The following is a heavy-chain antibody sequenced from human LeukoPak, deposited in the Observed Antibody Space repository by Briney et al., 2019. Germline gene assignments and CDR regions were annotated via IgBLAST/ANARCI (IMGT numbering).Heavy chain of an antibody. CDR1: GFTFTDYS. CDR3: TRDGNGYYYYNYMDV. D-gene: IGHD1-14*01. Sequence: GSLKLSCATSGFTFTDYSMNWVRQAPGKGLEWVASISTVSTYTFYGDSVKGRISISRDNRKNILYLQMSSLSAEDTAVYYCTRDGNGYYYYNYMDVWGKGTTVTVSS. CDR2: ISTVSTYT. J-gene: IGHJ6*03. V-gene: IGHV3-21*01.